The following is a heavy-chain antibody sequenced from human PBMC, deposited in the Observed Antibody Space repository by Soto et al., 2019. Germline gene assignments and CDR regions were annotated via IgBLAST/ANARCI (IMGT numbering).Heavy chain of an antibody. CDR1: GFSFNTYS. CDR3: ARASGWPEGAFDI. D-gene: IGHD6-19*01. V-gene: IGHV3-48*01. CDR2: ISSGSSTI. J-gene: IGHJ3*02. Sequence: GGSLRLSCAASGFSFNTYSMNWVRQAPGKGLEWVSHISSGSSTIYYPDSVKGRFTISRDNAKNSLYLQMNSLRAEDTAVYYCARASGWPEGAFDIWGQGTMVTVS.